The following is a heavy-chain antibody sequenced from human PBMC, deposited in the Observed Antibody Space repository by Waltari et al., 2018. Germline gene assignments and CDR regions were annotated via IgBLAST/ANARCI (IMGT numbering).Heavy chain of an antibody. CDR3: ARIVVPAYYYYYMDV. J-gene: IGHJ6*03. Sequence: QLQLQESGPGLVKPSETLSLTCTVFGCPIRRSRHYWGRQRQAPGTGLDWIGNIYYSGSTYYNPSLKSRVTISVDTSKNQFSLKLSSVTAADTAVYYCARIVVPAYYYYYMDVWGKGTTVTISS. V-gene: IGHV4-39*07. D-gene: IGHD2-2*01. CDR1: GCPIRRSRHY. CDR2: IYYSGST.